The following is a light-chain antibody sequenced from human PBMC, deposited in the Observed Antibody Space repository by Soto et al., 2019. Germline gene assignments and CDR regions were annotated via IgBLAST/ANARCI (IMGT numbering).Light chain of an antibody. Sequence: EIVLTQSPDTLSLSPGERATLSCRASQSVRSSLAWYQQKPGQAPRLLIYDASNRATGIPARFSGSGSGRDFTLTSSSLEPEDFAVYYCQQRSNWPPEVTFGPGTKVDIK. V-gene: IGKV3-11*02. CDR2: DAS. J-gene: IGKJ3*01. CDR1: QSVRSS. CDR3: QQRSNWPPEVT.